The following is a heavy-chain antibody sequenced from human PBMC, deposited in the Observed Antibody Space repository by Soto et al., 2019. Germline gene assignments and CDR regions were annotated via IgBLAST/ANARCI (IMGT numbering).Heavy chain of an antibody. CDR1: GFTFSSYA. CDR3: ARAVDGRHSPLDL. D-gene: IGHD1-26*01. V-gene: IGHV3-30-3*01. Sequence: QVQLVESGGGVVQPGRSLRLSCAASGFTFSSYAMHWVRQAPGKGLEWVAVISYDGSNKYYADSVKGRFTISRDNSKNTLYLQMNSLRAEDTAVDYCARAVDGRHSPLDLWGRGTLVTVSS. J-gene: IGHJ2*01. CDR2: ISYDGSNK.